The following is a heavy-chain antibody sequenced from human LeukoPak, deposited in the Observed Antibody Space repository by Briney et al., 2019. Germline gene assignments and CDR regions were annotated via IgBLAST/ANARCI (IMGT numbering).Heavy chain of an antibody. CDR3: AKVEPYIAAAGIGDY. D-gene: IGHD6-13*01. J-gene: IGHJ4*02. CDR1: GFTLDDYG. Sequence: RTGGSLRLSCAASGFTLDDYGMSWVRQAPGKGLEWVSSINWNGGSTAYADSVKGRFTISRDNSKNTLYLQMNSLRAEDTAVYYCAKVEPYIAAAGIGDYWGQGTLVTVSS. V-gene: IGHV3-20*04. CDR2: INWNGGST.